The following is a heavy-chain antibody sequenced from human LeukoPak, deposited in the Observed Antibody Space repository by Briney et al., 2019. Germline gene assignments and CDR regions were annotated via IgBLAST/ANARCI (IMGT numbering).Heavy chain of an antibody. J-gene: IGHJ4*02. CDR1: GFTLSSYT. CDR3: ASLSRWLLDY. CDR2: ISSSSSYI. Sequence: GGSLRLSCAASGFTLSSYTMNWVRQAPGKGLEWVSSISSSSSYIYYADSVKGRFTISRDNAKNSLYLQMNSLRAEDTAVYYCASLSRWLLDYWGQGTLVTVSS. D-gene: IGHD5-12*01. V-gene: IGHV3-21*01.